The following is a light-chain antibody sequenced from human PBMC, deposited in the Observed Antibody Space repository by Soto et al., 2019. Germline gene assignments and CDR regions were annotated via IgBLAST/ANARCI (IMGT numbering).Light chain of an antibody. CDR3: AAWDDDLHVWL. J-gene: IGLJ2*01. V-gene: IGLV1-44*01. CDR2: SSN. Sequence: QSALTQPPSVSATPGQGIIISCSGADSNIGSTAVNWYQQLPGTAPTILIYSSNQRPSGVPDRISGSKSGNSASLAISGLQAEDEADYYCAAWDDDLHVWLFGGGTKVTVL. CDR1: DSNIGSTA.